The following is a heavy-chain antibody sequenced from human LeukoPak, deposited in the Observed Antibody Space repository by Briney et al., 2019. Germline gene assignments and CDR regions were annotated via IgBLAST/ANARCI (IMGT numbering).Heavy chain of an antibody. CDR3: ARVSYHGGTFDI. Sequence: SETLSLTCTVSGGSISSGDYYWSWIRQPPGKGLGWIGYIYYSGSTYYNPSLKSRVTISVDTSENQFSLKLSSVTAADTAVYYCARVSYHGGTFDIWGQGTMVTVSS. CDR2: IYYSGST. V-gene: IGHV4-30-4*08. J-gene: IGHJ3*02. CDR1: GGSISSGDYY. D-gene: IGHD3-10*01.